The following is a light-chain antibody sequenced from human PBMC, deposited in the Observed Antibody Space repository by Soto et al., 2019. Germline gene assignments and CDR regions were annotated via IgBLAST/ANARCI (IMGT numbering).Light chain of an antibody. CDR1: QTVSNNY. CDR2: AAS. J-gene: IGKJ1*01. Sequence: EIVLTQSPGTLSLSAGERATLSCRASQTVSNNYLAWYQQKPDQVPTVLLYAASNRTTGIPGRFSGSGSGTDFTPTISRLDPEDFAVYYCQRYGTSPTFGQGTRVEIK. CDR3: QRYGTSPT. V-gene: IGKV3-20*01.